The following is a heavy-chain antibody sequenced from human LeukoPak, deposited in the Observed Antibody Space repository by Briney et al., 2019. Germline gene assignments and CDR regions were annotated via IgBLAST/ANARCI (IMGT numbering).Heavy chain of an antibody. J-gene: IGHJ6*04. D-gene: IGHD2-2*01. V-gene: IGHV1-18*04. CDR1: GYTFTSYG. CDR2: ISAYNGNT. Sequence: ASVKVSCKASGYTFTSYGISWVRQAPGQGLEWMGWISAYNGNTNYAQKLQGRVTMTTDTSTSTAYMELRSLRSDDTAVYYCARDSGGDLMPAAMSYYYYGMDVWGKGTTVTVSS. CDR3: ARDSGGDLMPAAMSYYYYGMDV.